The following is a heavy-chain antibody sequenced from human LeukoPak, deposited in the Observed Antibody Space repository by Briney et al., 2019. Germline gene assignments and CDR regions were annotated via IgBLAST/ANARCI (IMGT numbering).Heavy chain of an antibody. J-gene: IGHJ4*02. CDR2: IKRKTDGGTT. D-gene: IGHD2-15*01. CDR1: GFTSSNAW. Sequence: GGSLRLSCAASGFTSSNAWMSWVRQAPGKGLEWVGRIKRKTDGGTTDYGAPVKGRFTISRDDSKNTLYLQMNSLKSDDTAVYYCTTGDCSGGSCSSVPVWGQGTLVTVSS. V-gene: IGHV3-15*01. CDR3: TTGDCSGGSCSSVPV.